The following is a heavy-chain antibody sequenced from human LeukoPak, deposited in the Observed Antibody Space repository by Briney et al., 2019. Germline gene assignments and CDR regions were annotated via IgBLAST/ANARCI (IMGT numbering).Heavy chain of an antibody. CDR3: AKDSGRAAAGNFDY. V-gene: IGHV3-9*01. D-gene: IGHD6-13*01. CDR2: ISWNSGSI. Sequence: PGRSLRLSCAASGFTFDDYAMHWVRQAPGKGLEWVSGISWNSGSIGYADSVKGRFTIPRDNAKNSLYLQMNSLRAEDTALYYCAKDSGRAAAGNFDYWGQGTLVTVSS. J-gene: IGHJ4*02. CDR1: GFTFDDYA.